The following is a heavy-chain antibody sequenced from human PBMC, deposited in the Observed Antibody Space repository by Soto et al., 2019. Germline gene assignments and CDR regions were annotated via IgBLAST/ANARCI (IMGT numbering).Heavy chain of an antibody. D-gene: IGHD3-16*01. CDR2: IWHDGSNK. Sequence: QVQLVESGGGVVQPGRSLRLSCAASGFTFSNYGMHWVRQAPGKGLEWVAVIWHDGSNKYYADSVKGRFTISRDNSKNTLCLQINRLEAEDTAVYYCARTYYDYVWGSWGWFDPLGQGTLVTVSS. CDR3: ARTYYDYVWGSWGWFDP. V-gene: IGHV3-33*03. J-gene: IGHJ5*02. CDR1: GFTFSNYG.